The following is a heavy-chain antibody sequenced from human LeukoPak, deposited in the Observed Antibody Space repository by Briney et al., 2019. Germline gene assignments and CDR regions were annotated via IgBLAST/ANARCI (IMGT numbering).Heavy chain of an antibody. J-gene: IGHJ6*03. CDR2: IYTSGST. CDR3: ARHGTGGHYYYYYMDV. V-gene: IGHV4-4*09. CDR1: GGSISSYY. D-gene: IGHD3/OR15-3a*01. Sequence: SETLSLTCTVSGGSISSYYWSWIRQPPGKGLEWIGYIYTSGSTNYNPSLKSRVTISVDTSKNQFSLKLSSVTAADTAVYYCARHGTGGHYYYYYMDVWGKGTTVTVSS.